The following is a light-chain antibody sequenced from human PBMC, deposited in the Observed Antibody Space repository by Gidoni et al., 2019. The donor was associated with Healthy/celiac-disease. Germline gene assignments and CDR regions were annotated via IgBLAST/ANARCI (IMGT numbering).Light chain of an antibody. CDR3: QQYDNLPRT. Sequence: DVQITQSPSPLSASVGDRVTITCQASQDISNYLNWYQQKPGKAPKLLIYGASNLETGVPSRFSGSGSGTDFTFTISSLQPEDIATYYCQQYDNLPRTFGQGTKVEIK. CDR1: QDISNY. V-gene: IGKV1-33*01. J-gene: IGKJ1*01. CDR2: GAS.